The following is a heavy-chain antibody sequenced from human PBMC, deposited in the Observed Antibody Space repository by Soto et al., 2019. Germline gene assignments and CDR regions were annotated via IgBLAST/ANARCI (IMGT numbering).Heavy chain of an antibody. CDR1: GGSISSSSYS. D-gene: IGHD6-19*01. CDR3: ARHSSGWLGYYFDY. Sequence: QLKLQESGPGRVKPSETLSLPCPVSGGSISSSSYSWGWFRQPQGKGREWIGSIYYSGSTYYNPSLKSRVTISVDTSKNQFSLKLSSVTAADTAVYYCARHSSGWLGYYFDYWGQGTLVTVSS. CDR2: IYYSGST. J-gene: IGHJ4*02. V-gene: IGHV4-39*01.